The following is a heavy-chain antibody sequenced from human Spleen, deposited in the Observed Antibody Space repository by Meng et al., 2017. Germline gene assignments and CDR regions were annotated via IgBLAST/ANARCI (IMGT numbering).Heavy chain of an antibody. CDR1: GFTISTYW. CDR2: TSSDGSDT. J-gene: IGHJ5*02. Sequence: EVQMVESGGGLVQPGGSLRLSCVAAGFTISTYWLHWFRQAPGTGLVWVSRTSSDGSDTVYADSVKGRFTMSRDNAKNTLYLQMNSLRAEDTAVYYCASRYCTNGVCYVNWFDPWGQGTLVTVSS. V-gene: IGHV3-74*01. CDR3: ASRYCTNGVCYVNWFDP. D-gene: IGHD2-8*01.